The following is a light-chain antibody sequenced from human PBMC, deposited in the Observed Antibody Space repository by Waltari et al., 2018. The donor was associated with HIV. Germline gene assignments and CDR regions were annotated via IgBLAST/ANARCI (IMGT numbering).Light chain of an antibody. CDR2: EVS. Sequence: QSALTQPPSASGSPGQSVTISCTGTSSDVGGYNSFSWYQQHPGKAPKLMIYEVSKRPSGVPDRFSGSKSGNTASLTVSGLQAEDEADYYCSSYAGSNTDVVFGGGTKLTVL. CDR1: SSDVGGYNS. CDR3: SSYAGSNTDVV. V-gene: IGLV2-8*01. J-gene: IGLJ2*01.